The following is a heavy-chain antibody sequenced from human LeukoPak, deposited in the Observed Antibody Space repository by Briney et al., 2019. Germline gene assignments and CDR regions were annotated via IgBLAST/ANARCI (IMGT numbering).Heavy chain of an antibody. CDR2: IRFDGSNK. J-gene: IGHJ6*03. D-gene: IGHD2-21*02. V-gene: IGHV3-30*02. CDR1: GFTFSSYG. Sequence: GGSLRLSCAASGFTFSSYGMHWVRQAPGKGLEWVAFIRFDGSNKYYADSVKGRFTISRDNSKLYLQMNGLRAEDTAVYYCAKGNCGDDCYTYYYFYMDVWGKGTTVTVSS. CDR3: AKGNCGDDCYTYYYFYMDV.